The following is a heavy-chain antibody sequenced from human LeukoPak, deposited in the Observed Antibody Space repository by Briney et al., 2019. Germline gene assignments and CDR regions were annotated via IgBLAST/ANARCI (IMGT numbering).Heavy chain of an antibody. D-gene: IGHD5-12*01. J-gene: IGHJ3*02. CDR2: ISYDGSNK. CDR3: AKDRALGDGYNDAFDI. CDR1: GFTFSSYG. V-gene: IGHV3-30*18. Sequence: AGGSLRLSCAASGFTFSSYGMHWVRQAPGKGLEWVAVISYDGSNKYYADSVKGRLTISRDNSKNTLYLQMNSLRAEDTAVYYCAKDRALGDGYNDAFDIWGQGTMVTVSS.